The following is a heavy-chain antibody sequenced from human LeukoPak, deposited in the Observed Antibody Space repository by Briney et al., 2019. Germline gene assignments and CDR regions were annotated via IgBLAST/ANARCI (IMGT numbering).Heavy chain of an antibody. J-gene: IGHJ4*02. CDR1: GFTVSSNY. CDR2: IYSGGST. Sequence: PGGSLRLSCAASGFTVSSNYMSWVRQAPGKGLEWVSVIYSGGSTYYADSVKGRFTISRDNSKSTLYLQMNSLRAEDTAVYYCARDLLTGYYRYFDYWGQGTLVTVSS. D-gene: IGHD3-9*01. CDR3: ARDLLTGYYRYFDY. V-gene: IGHV3-53*01.